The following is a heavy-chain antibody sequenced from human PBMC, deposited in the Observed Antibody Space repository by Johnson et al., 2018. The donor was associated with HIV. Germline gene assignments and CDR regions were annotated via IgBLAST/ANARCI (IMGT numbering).Heavy chain of an antibody. D-gene: IGHD1-14*01. J-gene: IGHJ3*02. CDR2: IKPDGSAE. CDR3: ARYATYRKYALTSFDI. Sequence: EVQLVESGGGLVQPGGSLRLSCAASGFTFSNSWMTWVRQAPEKGLEWMAEIKPDGSAEYYVDSVKGRFTISRDNAKNSLYLHMNSLRADDTAVYYCARYATYRKYALTSFDIWGQGAMVTVSS. CDR1: GFTFSNSW. V-gene: IGHV3-7*05.